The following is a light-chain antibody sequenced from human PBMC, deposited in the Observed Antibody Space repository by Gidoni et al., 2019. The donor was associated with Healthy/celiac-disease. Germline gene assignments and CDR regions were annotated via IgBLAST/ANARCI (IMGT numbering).Light chain of an antibody. Sequence: DIQMNQSPSTLSASVGDRVTITCRASQSISSWLAWYQQKPGKAPKLRIYKASSLESGVPSRFSGSGSGTEFTLTISSLQPDDFATYYCQQYNSYSWTFGQGTKVEIK. CDR1: QSISSW. V-gene: IGKV1-5*03. CDR3: QQYNSYSWT. J-gene: IGKJ1*01. CDR2: KAS.